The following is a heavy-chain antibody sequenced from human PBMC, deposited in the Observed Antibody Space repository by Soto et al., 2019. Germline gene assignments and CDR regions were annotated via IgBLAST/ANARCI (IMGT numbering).Heavy chain of an antibody. J-gene: IGHJ6*02. D-gene: IGHD6-13*01. V-gene: IGHV3-11*01. Sequence: PGGSLRLSCAASGFTFSDYYMSWIRQAPGKGLEWVSYISSSGSTIYYADSVKGRFTISRDNAKNSLYLQMNSLRAEDTAVYYCARDRGSSWYYSYYYYGMGVWGQGTTGTRSS. CDR1: GFTFSDYY. CDR3: ARDRGSSWYYSYYYYGMGV. CDR2: ISSSGSTI.